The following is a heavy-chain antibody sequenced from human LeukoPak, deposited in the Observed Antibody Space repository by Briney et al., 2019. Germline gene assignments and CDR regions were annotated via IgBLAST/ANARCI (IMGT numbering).Heavy chain of an antibody. D-gene: IGHD6-13*01. J-gene: IGHJ4*02. CDR1: GGSISSYY. CDR3: ARQRSSSSFDY. V-gene: IGHV4-59*08. Sequence: PSETLSLTCTVSGGSISSYYWSWIRQPPGKGLEWIGYIYYSGSTNYTPSLKSRVTMSVDTSKNQFSLKLSSVTAADTAVYYCARQRSSSSFDYWGQGTLVTVSS. CDR2: IYYSGST.